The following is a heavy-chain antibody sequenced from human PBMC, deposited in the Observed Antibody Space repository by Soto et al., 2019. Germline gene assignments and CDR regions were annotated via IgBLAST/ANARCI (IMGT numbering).Heavy chain of an antibody. V-gene: IGHV3-23*01. J-gene: IGHJ4*02. D-gene: IGHD2-15*01. Sequence: EVQLLESGGGLVQPGGSLRLSCAASGFSFSSYAMSWVRQAPGMGLEWVSAITSGGNTYYADSVKGRFTISRDNSKNTLYLQMNSLRAEDTAVYYCAKEGGRRIVVVVDIDYWGQGTLVTVSS. CDR1: GFSFSSYA. CDR2: ITSGGNT. CDR3: AKEGGRRIVVVVDIDY.